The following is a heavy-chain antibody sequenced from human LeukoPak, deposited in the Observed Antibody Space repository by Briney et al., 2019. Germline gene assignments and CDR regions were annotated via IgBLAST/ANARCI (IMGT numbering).Heavy chain of an antibody. CDR3: TTDEDWNYARKDV. Sequence: GGSLRLSCVDSGFTFTNAWMSWVRQVPGKGLEWVGQTVSEIDGGTTDYAAPVKGRFTISRDDSKSTLYLQMNSMKIEDTAVYYCTTDEDWNYARKDVWGQGATVIVSS. CDR1: GFTFTNAW. CDR2: TVSEIDGGTT. V-gene: IGHV3-15*04. J-gene: IGHJ6*02. D-gene: IGHD1-7*01.